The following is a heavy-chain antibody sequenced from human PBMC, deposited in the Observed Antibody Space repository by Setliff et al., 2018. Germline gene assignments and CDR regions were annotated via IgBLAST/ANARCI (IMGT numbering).Heavy chain of an antibody. CDR1: GYTFTSYG. J-gene: IGHJ4*02. D-gene: IGHD6-19*01. CDR3: AFNSGWYGYYFDY. V-gene: IGHV1-18*01. CDR2: ISAYNGNT. Sequence: GASVKVSCKASGYTFTSYGISWVRQAPGQGLEWMGWISAYNGNTNYAQKLQGRVTMTEDTSTDTAYMELSSLRSEDTAVYYCAFNSGWYGYYFDYWGQGILVTVSS.